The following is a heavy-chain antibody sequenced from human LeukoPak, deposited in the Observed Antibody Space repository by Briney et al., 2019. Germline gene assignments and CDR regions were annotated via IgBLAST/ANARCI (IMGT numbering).Heavy chain of an antibody. J-gene: IGHJ6*02. Sequence: SVKVSCKASGGTFSSYAISWVRQAPGQGLEWMGGIIPIFGTANYARKFQGRVTITADESTSTAYMELSSLRSEDTAVYYCAREGGTTVVTPRPYYYGMDVWGQGTTVTVSS. V-gene: IGHV1-69*13. CDR3: AREGGTTVVTPRPYYYGMDV. D-gene: IGHD4-23*01. CDR2: IIPIFGTA. CDR1: GGTFSSYA.